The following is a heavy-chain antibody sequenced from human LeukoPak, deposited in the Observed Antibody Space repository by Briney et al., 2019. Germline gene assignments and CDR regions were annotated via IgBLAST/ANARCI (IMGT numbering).Heavy chain of an antibody. J-gene: IGHJ3*02. V-gene: IGHV3-21*04. CDR3: AKVRGYCSSTSCPYDAFDI. CDR2: ISSSSSYI. Sequence: GGSLRLSCAASGFTFSSYSMNWVRQAPGKGLEWVSSISSSSSYIYYADSVKGRFTISRNNSKNTLYLQMNSLRAEDTAVYYCAKVRGYCSSTSCPYDAFDIWGQGTMVTVSS. CDR1: GFTFSSYS. D-gene: IGHD2-2*01.